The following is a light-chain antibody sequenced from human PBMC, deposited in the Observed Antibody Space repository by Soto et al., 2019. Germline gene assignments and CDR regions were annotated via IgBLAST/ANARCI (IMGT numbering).Light chain of an antibody. CDR1: QRVSSY. J-gene: IGKJ4*01. CDR2: DAS. V-gene: IGKV3-11*01. Sequence: IVLTQSPAALSLTPGERATLSCRASQRVSSYLAWYQQKPGQAPRLLIYDASNRATGIPARFSGSGSGTDFTLTISSLEPEDFAVYYCRQRSNWPVTFGGGTKVEIK. CDR3: RQRSNWPVT.